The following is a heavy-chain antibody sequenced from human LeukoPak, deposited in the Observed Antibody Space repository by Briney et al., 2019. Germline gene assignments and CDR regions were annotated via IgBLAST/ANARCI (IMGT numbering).Heavy chain of an antibody. CDR3: TTGIDIIQVDQQVPFDY. D-gene: IGHD3-3*01. V-gene: IGHV3-15*01. CDR2: IHSRTDGGAT. Sequence: GGSLRLSCTGSGFTFSEAWMTWVRQAPGKGLEWVGRIHSRTDGGATDYAAAVKDRFTVSRDDSRSTVFLEMNSLRSEDTGVYYCTTGIDIIQVDQQVPFDYWGQGLMVIVSS. CDR1: GFTFSEAW. J-gene: IGHJ4*02.